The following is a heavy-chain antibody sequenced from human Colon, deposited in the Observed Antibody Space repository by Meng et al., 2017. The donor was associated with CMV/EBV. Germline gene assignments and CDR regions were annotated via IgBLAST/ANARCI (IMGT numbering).Heavy chain of an antibody. J-gene: IGHJ4*02. V-gene: IGHV3-23*01. CDR2: INGGGGDT. Sequence: GESLKISCAASGFSFSSYDMSWARQAPGKGLEWVAAINGGGGDTYYAASVKGRFTISRDNSNNMLFLQVNSLRADDTAVYYCAQFRNSDWLLALVYWGQGTLVTVSS. D-gene: IGHD3-9*01. CDR1: GFSFSSYD. CDR3: AQFRNSDWLLALVY.